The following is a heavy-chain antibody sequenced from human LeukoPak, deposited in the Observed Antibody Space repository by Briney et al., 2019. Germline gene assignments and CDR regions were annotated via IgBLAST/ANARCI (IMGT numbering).Heavy chain of an antibody. CDR2: IREDGGEK. V-gene: IGHV3-7*01. CDR3: ARTYWVVTGPAFDI. CDR1: GFTFSSYW. D-gene: IGHD2-21*02. Sequence: GGSLRLSCAASGFTFSSYWMSWVRQAPGKGLEWVANIREDGGEKYSVDSVKGRFTISRDNAKNSLYLQMNSLRAEDTAVYYCARTYWVVTGPAFDIWGQGTMVTVSS. J-gene: IGHJ3*02.